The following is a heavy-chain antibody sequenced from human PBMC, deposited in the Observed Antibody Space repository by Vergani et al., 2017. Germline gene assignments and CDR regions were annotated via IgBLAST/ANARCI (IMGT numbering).Heavy chain of an antibody. CDR3: ARATSAAAGNPTFFYYYYYYMDV. D-gene: IGHD6-13*01. Sequence: QVQLVQSGAEVKKPGSSLILSCKAYGGSFKNYAFSGVRQAPGQGLECLGGIIPTFGTATYAQRFQGRVTITADESTSTAYMELSSLRSEDTAVYYCARATSAAAGNPTFFYYYYYYMDVWGKGTTVTVSS. CDR1: GGSFKNYA. V-gene: IGHV1-69*01. J-gene: IGHJ6*03. CDR2: IIPTFGTA.